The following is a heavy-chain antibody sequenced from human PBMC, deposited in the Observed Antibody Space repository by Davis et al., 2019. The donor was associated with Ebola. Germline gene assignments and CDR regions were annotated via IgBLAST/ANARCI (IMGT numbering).Heavy chain of an antibody. D-gene: IGHD3-10*01. CDR3: ARAGKVQGVITKWDGY. CDR1: GFTFSRNS. V-gene: IGHV3-48*02. CDR2: ISSSSTTI. J-gene: IGHJ4*02. Sequence: GESLKISCVASGFTFSRNSMNWVRQAPGKGLEWVSYISSSSTTIYYADSVKVRFTISRDNAKNALYLQMNSLRDEDTAVYYCARAGKVQGVITKWDGYWGQGTLVTVSS.